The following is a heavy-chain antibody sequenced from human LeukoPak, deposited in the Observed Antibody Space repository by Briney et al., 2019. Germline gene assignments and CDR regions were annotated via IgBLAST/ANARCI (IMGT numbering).Heavy chain of an antibody. Sequence: GGSLRLSCAASGFTFSSYGMHWVRKAPGKGREWVAVIWYDGSNKYYADSVKGRFTISRDNSKNTLYLQMNSLRAEDTAVYYCARWGFGGVIVPFSMDVRGKGTTVTVSS. J-gene: IGHJ6*04. CDR2: IWYDGSNK. CDR1: GFTFSSYG. V-gene: IGHV3-33*01. CDR3: ARWGFGGVIVPFSMDV. D-gene: IGHD3-16*02.